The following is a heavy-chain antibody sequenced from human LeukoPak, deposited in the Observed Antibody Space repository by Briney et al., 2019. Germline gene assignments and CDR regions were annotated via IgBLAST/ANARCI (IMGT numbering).Heavy chain of an antibody. D-gene: IGHD5-12*01. CDR1: GFTVSSNY. CDR2: IYSGGST. V-gene: IGHV3-53*01. CDR3: AKMSSMVANFDY. J-gene: IGHJ4*02. Sequence: GGSLRLSCAASGFTVSSNYMSWVRQAPGKGLEWVSVIYSGGSTYYADSVKGRFTISRDNSKNTLYLQMNSLRAEDTAVYYCAKMSSMVANFDYWGQGTLVTVSS.